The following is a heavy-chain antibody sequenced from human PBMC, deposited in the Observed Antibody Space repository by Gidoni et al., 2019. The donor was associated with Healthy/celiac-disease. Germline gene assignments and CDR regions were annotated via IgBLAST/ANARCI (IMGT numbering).Heavy chain of an antibody. CDR2: ISGSGDIT. CDR1: GFTFRNYA. V-gene: IGHV3-23*01. CDR3: ARSDCGGDCRLIQF. D-gene: IGHD2-21*02. Sequence: EVQLLESGGGLVQPGGSLRLSCAASGFTFRNYAMSWVRQAPGQGLEWVSLISGSGDITYYADSVKGRFAISRDISKNTLYLQMNSLRAEDTAVYYCARSDCGGDCRLIQFWGQGTLVTVSS. J-gene: IGHJ4*02.